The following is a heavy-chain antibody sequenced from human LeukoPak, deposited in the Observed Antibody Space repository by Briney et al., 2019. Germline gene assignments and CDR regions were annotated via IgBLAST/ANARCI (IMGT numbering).Heavy chain of an antibody. Sequence: GGPLRLSCAASGFTFSSYWISWVRQAPGKGLEWVANIKEDGSEKYYADSVKGRFTISRDNSKNTLYLQMNSLRAEDTAVYYCARGGGGYSNWLDPWGQGTLVTVSS. CDR2: IKEDGSEK. CDR1: GFTFSSYW. J-gene: IGHJ5*02. CDR3: ARGGGGYSNWLDP. V-gene: IGHV3-7*01. D-gene: IGHD3-22*01.